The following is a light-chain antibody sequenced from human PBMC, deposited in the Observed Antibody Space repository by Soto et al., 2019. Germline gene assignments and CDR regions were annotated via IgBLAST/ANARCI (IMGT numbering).Light chain of an antibody. CDR1: QSLRHSNGYNY. J-gene: IGKJ2*01. V-gene: IGKV2-28*01. Sequence: DIVMNQSPLSLPVTPGEPASISCRSSQSLRHSNGYNYLDWYLQKPGQSPQLLIYLGSNRASGVPDRFSGSGTGKDFTLEISRVEAGDVGPYYRMLALQSPLYSFGQGTKLEIK. CDR3: MLALQSPLYS. CDR2: LGS.